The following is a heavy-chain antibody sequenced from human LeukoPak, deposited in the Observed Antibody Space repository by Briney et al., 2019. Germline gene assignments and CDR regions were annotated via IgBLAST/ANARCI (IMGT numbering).Heavy chain of an antibody. V-gene: IGHV1-8*03. D-gene: IGHD3-16*01. CDR3: ARGAHGGYYFDY. J-gene: IGHJ4*02. Sequence: ASVKVSCKASGYTFISYDINWVRQAAGQGLEWMGWMNPNSGYTGYAQKFQGRVTITRNTSISTAYMELSSLRSEDTAVYYCARGAHGGYYFDYWGQGTLVTVSS. CDR1: GYTFISYD. CDR2: MNPNSGYT.